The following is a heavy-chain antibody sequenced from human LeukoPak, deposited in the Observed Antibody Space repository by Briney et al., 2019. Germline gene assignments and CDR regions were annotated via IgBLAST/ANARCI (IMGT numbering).Heavy chain of an antibody. J-gene: IGHJ3*02. CDR2: IYTSGST. D-gene: IGHD6-19*01. Sequence: SETLSLTCTVSGGSISNYYWNWIRQPAGKGLEWIGRIYTSGSTNYNPSLKSRVTISVDTSKNQFSLKLSSVTAADTAVYYCARGERSSGWYPRAGSLRAFDIWGQGTMVTVSS. V-gene: IGHV4-4*07. CDR3: ARGERSSGWYPRAGSLRAFDI. CDR1: GGSISNYY.